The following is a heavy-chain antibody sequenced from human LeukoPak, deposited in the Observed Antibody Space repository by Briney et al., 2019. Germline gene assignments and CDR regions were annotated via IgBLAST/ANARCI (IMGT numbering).Heavy chain of an antibody. CDR3: AKNSPKPAGTYFQH. CDR2: ITTSGAT. CDR1: GFAFSSYT. J-gene: IGHJ1*01. V-gene: IGHV3-23*01. D-gene: IGHD2-2*01. Sequence: AGGSLRLSCAASGFAFSSYTMTWVRLAPAPGKGLEWVSTITTSGATYYADSVKGRFTISRDNSKNTLYLQMNSLRAEGTAVYYCAKNSPKPAGTYFQHCGQGTLVTVSS.